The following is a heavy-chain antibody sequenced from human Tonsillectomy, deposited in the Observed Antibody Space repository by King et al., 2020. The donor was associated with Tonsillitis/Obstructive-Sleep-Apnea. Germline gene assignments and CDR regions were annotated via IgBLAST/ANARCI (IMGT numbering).Heavy chain of an antibody. V-gene: IGHV1-2*06. Sequence: VQLVQSWAEVKKPGASVKVSCKASGYTFSGYYIHCVRQAPGQGLEWMGRINPYSVGTNYAQKFQGRVTMTLDTSISTVYMELSGLRSDDTAVYYCWRAKRDPMDVWGNGTTVTVSS. J-gene: IGHJ6*03. CDR2: INPYSVGT. CDR1: GYTFSGYY. CDR3: WRAKRDPMDV.